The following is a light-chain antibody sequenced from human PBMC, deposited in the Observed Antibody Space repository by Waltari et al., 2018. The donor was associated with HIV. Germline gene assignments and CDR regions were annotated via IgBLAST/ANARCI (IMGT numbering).Light chain of an antibody. Sequence: QSVLTQPPSASGTPGQRVTISCSGSSSNIGNDNVYWYQQLPGTIPKLLIYKNIQRPSGVPDRFAGSKSGTSAYLAISGLRSEDEADYYCVGWDASLSAYVFGAGTKVTVL. V-gene: IGLV1-47*01. CDR3: VGWDASLSAYV. J-gene: IGLJ1*01. CDR1: SSNIGNDN. CDR2: KNI.